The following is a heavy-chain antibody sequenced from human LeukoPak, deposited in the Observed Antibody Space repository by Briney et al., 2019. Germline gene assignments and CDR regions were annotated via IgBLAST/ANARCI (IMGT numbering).Heavy chain of an antibody. CDR1: GFTFRSHG. V-gene: IGHV3-33*01. CDR3: ARDMDSSSHYFDY. Sequence: GGSLRPSCAASGFTFRSHGMHWVRQAPGKGLQWVGVIWYDGSNSYYADSVKGRFTISRDNSKNTLYLQMNSLRAEDTAVYYCARDMDSSSHYFDYWGQGALVTVSS. D-gene: IGHD6-6*01. CDR2: IWYDGSNS. J-gene: IGHJ4*02.